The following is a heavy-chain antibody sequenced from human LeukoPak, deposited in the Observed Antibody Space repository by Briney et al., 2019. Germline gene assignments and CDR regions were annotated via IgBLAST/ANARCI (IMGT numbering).Heavy chain of an antibody. CDR3: ARELLDYSNYYYYGMDV. D-gene: IGHD4-11*01. Sequence: GASVKASCKASGYTFTSYYMHWVRQAPGQGLEWMGIINPSGGSTSYAQKFQGRVTMTRDTSTSTVYMELSSLRSEDTAVYYCARELLDYSNYYYYGMDVWGQGTTVTVSS. J-gene: IGHJ6*02. V-gene: IGHV1-46*01. CDR2: INPSGGST. CDR1: GYTFTSYY.